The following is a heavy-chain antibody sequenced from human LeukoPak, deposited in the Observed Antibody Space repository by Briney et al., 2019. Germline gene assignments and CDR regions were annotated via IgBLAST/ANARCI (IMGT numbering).Heavy chain of an antibody. J-gene: IGHJ4*02. CDR2: IYTSGST. V-gene: IGHV4-4*07. CDR3: AREGPTPTSYFDY. CDR1: GGSISNYY. Sequence: SETLSLTCTVSGGSISNYYWSWIRQPAGKGPEWIGRIYTSGSTNYNPSLKSRVTMSVDTSKNQFSLKLNSVTAADTAVYYCAREGPTPTSYFDYWGQGSLVTVSS.